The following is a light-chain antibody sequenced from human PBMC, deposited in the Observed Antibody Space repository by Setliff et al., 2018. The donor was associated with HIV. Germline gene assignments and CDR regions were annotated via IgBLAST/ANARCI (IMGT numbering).Light chain of an antibody. J-gene: IGLJ2*01. CDR2: EVS. CDR1: RSDVGSYNL. V-gene: IGLV2-23*02. Sequence: LTQPASVSGSPGRSITISCTGSRSDVGSYNLVSWYQQHPGKAPKLMIYEVSKRPSGVSDRFSGSKSGSTASLTISGLQAEDEADYYCCSYVGSTTRVVFGGGTKVTVL. CDR3: CSYVGSTTRVV.